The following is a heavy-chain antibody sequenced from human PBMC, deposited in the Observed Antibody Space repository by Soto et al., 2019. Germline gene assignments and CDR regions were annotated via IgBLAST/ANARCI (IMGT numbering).Heavy chain of an antibody. CDR3: ASLPESTTMTTHY. J-gene: IGHJ4*02. CDR2: INHSGST. CDR1: GGSFSAYY. V-gene: IGHV4-34*01. D-gene: IGHD4-17*01. Sequence: ETLSLTCAVYGGSFSAYYWIWVRQSPGKGLEWIGEINHSGSTNYNPSLESRVTMSVDTSKNQFSLNLNSVTAADTAVYYCASLPESTTMTTHYWGQGTLVTVSS.